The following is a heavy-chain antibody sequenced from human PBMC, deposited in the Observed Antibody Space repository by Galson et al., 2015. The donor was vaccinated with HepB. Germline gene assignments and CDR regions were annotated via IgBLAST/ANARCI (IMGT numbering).Heavy chain of an antibody. D-gene: IGHD3-3*01. V-gene: IGHV1-58*01. J-gene: IGHJ5*02. CDR3: AADFAHYDFWSGPAFSGFDP. Sequence: SVKVSCKASGFTFTSSAVQWVRQARGQRLERIGWIVVGSGNTNYAQKFQERVTITRDMSTSTAYMELSSLSSEDTAVYYCAADFAHYDFWSGPAFSGFDPWGQGTLVTVSS. CDR1: GFTFTSSA. CDR2: IVVGSGNT.